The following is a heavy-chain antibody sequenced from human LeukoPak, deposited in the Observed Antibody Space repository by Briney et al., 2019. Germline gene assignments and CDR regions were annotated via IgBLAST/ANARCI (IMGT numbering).Heavy chain of an antibody. CDR1: GGSFSGYY. CDR2: INHSGST. J-gene: IGHJ5*02. Sequence: PSETLSLTCAVYGGSFSGYYWSWIRQPPGKGLEWIGEINHSGSTNYNPSLKSRVTISLDTSKNQFSLKLTSVTAADTAVYYCARGVVPWELRYRNWFDPWGQGTLVTVSS. D-gene: IGHD1-26*01. V-gene: IGHV4-34*01. CDR3: ARGVVPWELRYRNWFDP.